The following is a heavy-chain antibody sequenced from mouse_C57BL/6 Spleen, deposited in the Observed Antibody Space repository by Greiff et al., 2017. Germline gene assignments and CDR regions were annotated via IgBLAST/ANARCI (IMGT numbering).Heavy chain of an antibody. J-gene: IGHJ3*01. V-gene: IGHV14-4*01. Sequence: VQLQQSGAELVRPGASVKLSCTASGFNIKDDYMHWVKQRPEQGLEWIGWIDPENGDTEYASKFQGKATITADTSSNTAYLPLSRLTSEDTAVYYCAIAGTGFADWGQGTLGTVSA. D-gene: IGHD4-1*01. CDR2: IDPENGDT. CDR3: AIAGTGFAD. CDR1: GFNIKDDY.